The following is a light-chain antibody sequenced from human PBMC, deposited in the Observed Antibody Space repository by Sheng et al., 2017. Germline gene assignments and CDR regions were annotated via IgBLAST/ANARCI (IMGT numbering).Light chain of an antibody. CDR3: QQYNNFWT. CDR2: GTS. Sequence: DIVLTQSPGTLSLSPGEKATLSCRASQFIGSDSLAWYQQRPGQAPRLLIYGTSNRATGIPDRFSGSGSGTNFTLAISRLEPDDLATYYCQQYNNFWTFGQGTKVEIK. V-gene: IGKV3-20*01. CDR1: QFIGSDS. J-gene: IGKJ1*01.